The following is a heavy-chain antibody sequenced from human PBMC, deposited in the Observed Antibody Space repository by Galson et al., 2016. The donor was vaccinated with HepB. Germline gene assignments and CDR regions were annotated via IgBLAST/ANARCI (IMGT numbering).Heavy chain of an antibody. V-gene: IGHV3-23*01. CDR3: VQGSTAPAV. Sequence: LRLSCAASGFTFRNYGMTWVRQAPGKGLEVVSSISRSGDSTDYADSVKGRFTISRDNSKNTPSLQMNSLTADDTAIYYCVQGSTAPAVWGKGTTVTVSS. J-gene: IGHJ6*04. D-gene: IGHD2-2*01. CDR2: ISRSGDST. CDR1: GFTFRNYG.